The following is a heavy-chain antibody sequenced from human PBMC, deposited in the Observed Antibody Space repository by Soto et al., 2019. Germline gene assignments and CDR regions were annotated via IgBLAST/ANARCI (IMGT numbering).Heavy chain of an antibody. CDR3: AKRSYIPNYYYYYGMDV. D-gene: IGHD1-20*01. CDR1: GFTFSSYA. J-gene: IGHJ6*02. Sequence: GGSLRLSCAASGFTFSSYAMSWVRQAPGKGLEWVSAISGSGGSTYYADSVKGRFTISRDNSKNTLYLQMNSLRAEDTAVYYCAKRSYIPNYYYYYGMDVWGQGTTVTSP. V-gene: IGHV3-23*01. CDR2: ISGSGGST.